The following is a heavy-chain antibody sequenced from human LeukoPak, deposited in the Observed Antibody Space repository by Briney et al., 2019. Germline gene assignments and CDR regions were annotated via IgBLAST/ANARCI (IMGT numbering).Heavy chain of an antibody. V-gene: IGHV2-70*11. Sequence: ESGPTLVNPTQTLTLTCTFSGFSLSTSGMCVSWIRQPPGKALEWLARTDWDDDKYYSTSLKTRLTISKDTSKNQVVLTMTNMDPVDTATYYCARMYYDSSGPYFDYWGQGTLVTVSS. D-gene: IGHD3-22*01. CDR2: TDWDDDK. CDR3: ARMYYDSSGPYFDY. J-gene: IGHJ4*02. CDR1: GFSLSTSGMC.